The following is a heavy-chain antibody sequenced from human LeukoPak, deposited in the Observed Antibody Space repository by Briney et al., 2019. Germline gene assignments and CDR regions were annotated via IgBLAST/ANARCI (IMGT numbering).Heavy chain of an antibody. V-gene: IGHV4-34*01. J-gene: IGHJ4*02. CDR2: INHSGST. CDR1: GGSFSGYY. CDR3: ARQNYGAAPLRY. D-gene: IGHD4/OR15-4a*01. Sequence: SETLSLTCAVYGGSFSGYYWSWIRQPPGKGLEWIGEINHSGSTNYNPSLKSRVTISVDTSKNQFSLKLSSVTAADTAVYYCARQNYGAAPLRYWGQGTLVTVSS.